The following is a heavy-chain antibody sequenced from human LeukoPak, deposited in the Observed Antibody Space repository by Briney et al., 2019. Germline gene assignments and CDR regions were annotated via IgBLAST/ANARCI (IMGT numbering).Heavy chain of an antibody. V-gene: IGHV3-11*04. Sequence: GGSLRLSCAASGFTFSDYYMSWIRQAPGKGLEWVSYISSSGSTIYYADSVKGRLTISRDNAKNSLYLQMNSLRAEDTAVYYCARDKYYYDSSGLWGYWGQGTLVTVSS. CDR1: GFTFSDYY. J-gene: IGHJ4*02. CDR3: ARDKYYYDSSGLWGY. CDR2: ISSSGSTI. D-gene: IGHD3-22*01.